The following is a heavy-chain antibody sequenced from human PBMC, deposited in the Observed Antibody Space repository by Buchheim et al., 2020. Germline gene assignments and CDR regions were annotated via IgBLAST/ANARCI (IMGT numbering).Heavy chain of an antibody. J-gene: IGHJ6*02. V-gene: IGHV3-21*01. CDR1: GFTFSSYS. Sequence: EVQLVESGGGLVKPGGSLRLSCAASGFTFSSYSMNWVRQAPGKGLEWVSSISSSSSYIYYADSVKGRFTISRDNAKNSLYLQMNSLRAEDTAVYYCARSGRNPPDIVVVPAAITRADYYYGMDVWGQGTT. CDR2: ISSSSSYI. CDR3: ARSGRNPPDIVVVPAAITRADYYYGMDV. D-gene: IGHD2-2*01.